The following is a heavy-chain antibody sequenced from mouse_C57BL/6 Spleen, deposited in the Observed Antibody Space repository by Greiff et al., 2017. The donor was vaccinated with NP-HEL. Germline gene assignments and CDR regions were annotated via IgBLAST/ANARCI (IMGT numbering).Heavy chain of an antibody. J-gene: IGHJ3*01. D-gene: IGHD3-2*02. Sequence: VQLQQPGAELVRPGSSVKLSCKASGYTFTSYWMHWVKQRPIQGLEWIGNIDPSDSETHYNQKFKDKATLTVDKSSSTAYMQLSSLTSEDSAVYYCARGGLDSSGAWFAYWGQGTLVTVSA. CDR1: GYTFTSYW. CDR2: IDPSDSET. CDR3: ARGGLDSSGAWFAY. V-gene: IGHV1-52*01.